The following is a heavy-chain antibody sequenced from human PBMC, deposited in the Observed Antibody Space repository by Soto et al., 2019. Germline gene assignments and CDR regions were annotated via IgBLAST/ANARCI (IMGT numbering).Heavy chain of an antibody. J-gene: IGHJ4*02. Sequence: ASVKVSCTASGYTFTGYYMHWVRQAPGQGLEWMGWINPNSGGTNYAQKFQGWVTMTRDTSISTAYMELSRLRSDDTAVYYGARDRDGVPGIDYWGQGTLVTVSS. V-gene: IGHV1-2*04. CDR1: GYTFTGYY. CDR2: INPNSGGT. CDR3: ARDRDGVPGIDY. D-gene: IGHD1-1*01.